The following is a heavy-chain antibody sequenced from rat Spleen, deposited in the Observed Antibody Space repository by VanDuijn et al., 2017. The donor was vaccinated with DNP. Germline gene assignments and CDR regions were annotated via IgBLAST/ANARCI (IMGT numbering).Heavy chain of an antibody. D-gene: IGHD1-11*01. CDR1: GYSITSNY. CDR2: ISYSGNT. CDR3: AKGPNYGGYSDFFDY. V-gene: IGHV3-1*01. Sequence: EVRFQESGPGLVKPSESLSLTCSVTGYSITSNYWGWIRKFPGNQMEWMGYISYSGNTNYNPSLKSRISITRDTSENQFFLHLNSVTTEDTATYYCAKGPNYGGYSDFFDYWGQGVMVTVSS. J-gene: IGHJ2*01.